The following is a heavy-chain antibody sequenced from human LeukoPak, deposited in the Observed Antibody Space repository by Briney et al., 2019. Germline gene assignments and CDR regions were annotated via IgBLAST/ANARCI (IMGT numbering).Heavy chain of an antibody. CDR3: AREGYYYDSSGYPFDY. Sequence: KSSETLSLTCTVSGGSISSGGYYWSWIRQPPGKGLEWIGYIYHSGSTYYNPSLKSRVTISVDRSKNQFSLKLSSVTAADTAVYYCAREGYYYDSSGYPFDYWGQGTLVTVSS. J-gene: IGHJ4*02. CDR1: GGSISSGGYY. V-gene: IGHV4-30-2*01. D-gene: IGHD3-22*01. CDR2: IYHSGST.